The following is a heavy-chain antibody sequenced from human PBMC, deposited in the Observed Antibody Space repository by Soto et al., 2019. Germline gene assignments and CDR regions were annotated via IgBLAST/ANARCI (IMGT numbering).Heavy chain of an antibody. V-gene: IGHV1-3*01. CDR3: ATQKAYCTNGVCPPYYYGMDV. J-gene: IGHJ6*02. CDR2: INAGNGNT. Sequence: GASVKVSCKASGYTFTRYAMHWVRQAPGQRLEWMGLINAGNGNTKYSQKFQGRVTITRDTSASTAYMELSSLRSEDTAVYYCATQKAYCTNGVCPPYYYGMDVWGQGTTVTVSS. CDR1: GYTFTRYA. D-gene: IGHD2-8*01.